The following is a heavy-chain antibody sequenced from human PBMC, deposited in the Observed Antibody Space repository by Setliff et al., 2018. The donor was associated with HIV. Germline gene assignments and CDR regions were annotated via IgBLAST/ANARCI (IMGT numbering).Heavy chain of an antibody. Sequence: ASVKVSCKTSGHPFSNYDIIWVRRATGQGLEWMGWMNPNSGATGYAQKFKDRFIMTRDTSISTAYMELSSLTSEDTAVYYCASGKGVRGVVITDGLDVWGKGTTVTVSS. CDR3: ASGKGVRGVVITDGLDV. CDR1: GHPFSNYD. D-gene: IGHD3-10*01. J-gene: IGHJ6*04. V-gene: IGHV1-8*01. CDR2: MNPNSGAT.